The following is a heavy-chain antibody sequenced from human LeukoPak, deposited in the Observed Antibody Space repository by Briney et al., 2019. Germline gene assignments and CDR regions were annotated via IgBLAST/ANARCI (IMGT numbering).Heavy chain of an antibody. J-gene: IGHJ6*02. CDR2: IYSGGST. V-gene: IGHV3-66*01. CDR3: VKSKYYYYAMDV. Sequence: GGSLRLSCAASGFTVSSNYMSWVRQAPGKGLEWVSVIYSGGSTYYADSVKGRFTISRDNSKNTLYLQMSSLRAEDTAVYHCVKSKYYYYAMDVWGQGTTVTVSS. CDR1: GFTVSSNY.